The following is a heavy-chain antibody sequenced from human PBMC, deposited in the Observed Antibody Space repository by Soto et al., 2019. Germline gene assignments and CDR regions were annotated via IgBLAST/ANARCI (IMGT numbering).Heavy chain of an antibody. V-gene: IGHV3-30*18. CDR1: GFTFSDYA. D-gene: IGHD6-19*01. Sequence: VQLVESGGGVVQPGRSLRLSCAASGFTFSDYAMHWVRQAPGKGLEWVAVVSHDGRNTHYADSVKGRFTISGDSSKNTVSLEMPSMRAEDTAVYYCAKGGRQWLVTSDFNYWGQGALVTVSS. CDR2: VSHDGRNT. J-gene: IGHJ4*02. CDR3: AKGGRQWLVTSDFNY.